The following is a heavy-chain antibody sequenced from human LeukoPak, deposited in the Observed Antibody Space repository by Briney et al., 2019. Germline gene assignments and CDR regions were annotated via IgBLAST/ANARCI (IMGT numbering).Heavy chain of an antibody. CDR3: ARERWRLVLFDY. CDR2: INPNSGGT. J-gene: IGHJ4*02. D-gene: IGHD6-19*01. V-gene: IGHV1-2*02. CDR1: GYTFTGYY. Sequence: ASVKVSCKASGYTFTGYYMHWVRQAPGQGLEWMGWINPNSGGTNYAQKFQGRVTMTRDTSISTAYMELSRLRSDDTAVYYCARERWRLVLFDYWGQGTLVTVSS.